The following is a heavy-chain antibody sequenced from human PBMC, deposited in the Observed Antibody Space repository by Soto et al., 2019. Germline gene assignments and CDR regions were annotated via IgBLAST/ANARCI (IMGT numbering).Heavy chain of an antibody. D-gene: IGHD6-13*01. V-gene: IGHV3-33*01. J-gene: IGHJ6*02. CDR1: GFTFSSYG. Sequence: QVQLVESGGGVVQPGRSLRLSCAASGFTFSSYGMHWVRQAPGKGLEWVAVIWHDGSNKYYADSVKGRFTISRDNSKNTLYLQMNSLRAEDTAVYYCARDIAAAGTSYYYYGMDVWGQGTTVTVSS. CDR2: IWHDGSNK. CDR3: ARDIAAAGTSYYYYGMDV.